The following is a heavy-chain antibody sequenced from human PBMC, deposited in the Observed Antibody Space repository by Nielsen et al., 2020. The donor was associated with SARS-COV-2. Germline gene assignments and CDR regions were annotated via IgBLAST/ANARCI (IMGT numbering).Heavy chain of an antibody. D-gene: IGHD6-13*01. V-gene: IGHV3-43*01. Sequence: GGSLRLSCAASGFTFDDYTMHWVRQPPGKGLEWVSLISWDGASTYYGDSVRGRFTISRDNRKNSLFLQMNSLRTEDTALYYCTKGAQLGDYWGQGTLVTVSS. CDR3: TKGAQLGDY. CDR1: GFTFDDYT. J-gene: IGHJ4*02. CDR2: ISWDGAST.